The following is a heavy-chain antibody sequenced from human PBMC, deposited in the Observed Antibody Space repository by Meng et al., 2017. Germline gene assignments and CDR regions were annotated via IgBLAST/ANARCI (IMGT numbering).Heavy chain of an antibody. J-gene: IGHJ4*02. CDR2: ISSSGSTI. D-gene: IGHD3-16*02. V-gene: IGHV3-48*03. CDR1: GFTFSSYE. Sequence: GESLKISCAASGFTFSSYEMNWVRQAPGKGLEWVSYISSSGSTIYYADSVKGRFTISRDNAKNSLYLQMNSLRAEDTAVYYCARGDYVWGSYRFGGFGYWGQGTLVTVSS. CDR3: ARGDYVWGSYRFGGFGY.